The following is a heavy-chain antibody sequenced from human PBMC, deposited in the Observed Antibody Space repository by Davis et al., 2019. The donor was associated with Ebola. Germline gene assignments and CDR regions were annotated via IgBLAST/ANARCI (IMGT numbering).Heavy chain of an antibody. V-gene: IGHV5-51*01. CDR1: GYSFTSYW. CDR2: IYPGDSDT. J-gene: IGHJ3*02. Sequence: GESLKISCKGSGYSFTSYWIGWVRQMPGKGLEWMGIIYPGDSDTRYSPSFQGQVTISADKSISTAYLQWSSLKASDTAMYYCATQTRYSSSWLAIPGDAFDIWGQGTMVTVSS. D-gene: IGHD6-13*01. CDR3: ATQTRYSSSWLAIPGDAFDI.